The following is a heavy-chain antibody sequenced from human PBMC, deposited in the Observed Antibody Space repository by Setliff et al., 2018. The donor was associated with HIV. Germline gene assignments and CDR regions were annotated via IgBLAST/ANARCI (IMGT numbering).Heavy chain of an antibody. J-gene: IGHJ4*02. CDR2: IYPGNSDT. CDR3: ARGFYGDYYFDY. Sequence: GESLKISCKDSGYTFSNYCIAWVRQMPGKGLEWMGIIYPGNSDTTYSPSFQGHVTISADKSISTAYLQWSSLKASDTAMYYCARGFYGDYYFDYWGQGTLVTVSS. V-gene: IGHV5-51*01. D-gene: IGHD4-17*01. CDR1: GYTFSNYC.